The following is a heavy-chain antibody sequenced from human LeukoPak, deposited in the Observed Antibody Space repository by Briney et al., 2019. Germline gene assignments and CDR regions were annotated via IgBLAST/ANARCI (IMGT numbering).Heavy chain of an antibody. D-gene: IGHD3-22*01. V-gene: IGHV4-34*01. J-gene: IGHJ4*02. CDR1: GGSFSGYY. CDR2: INHSGST. CDR3: ARYWGPYDNSGAYFDY. Sequence: SETLSLTCAVYGGSFSGYYWSWIRQPPGKQLEWIGEINHSGSTNYNPSLKSRVTVSLDTSKNQFSLRLTSVTAADTAVYYCARYWGPYDNSGAYFDYWGQGTLVTVSS.